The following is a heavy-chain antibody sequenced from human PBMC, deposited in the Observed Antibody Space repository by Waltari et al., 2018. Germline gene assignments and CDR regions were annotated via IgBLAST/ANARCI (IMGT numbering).Heavy chain of an antibody. J-gene: IGHJ4*02. CDR2: IYPGDSNA. V-gene: IGHV5-51*01. CDR3: VRTSPSVWSDY. CDR1: GYSFANYW. Sequence: ESLKISCKGTGYSFANYWIGWVRQMPGKGLEWMGIIYPGDSNAKYSPSFQGQVTISADKSINTAYLQWSSLKASDSAMYYCVRTSPSVWSDYWGQGTLVSVSS. D-gene: IGHD6-19*01.